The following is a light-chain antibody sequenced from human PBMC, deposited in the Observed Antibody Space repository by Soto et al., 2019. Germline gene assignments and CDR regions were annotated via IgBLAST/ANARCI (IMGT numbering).Light chain of an antibody. CDR2: EAT. V-gene: IGLV2-23*01. CDR1: SSDVGTYDL. CDR3: CSFAGSNSWV. J-gene: IGLJ3*02. Sequence: QSVLTQPPSVSGAPGQRVTISCTGSSSDVGTYDLVSWYQHHPGAAPKLMIYEATRRPSGISNRFSGSKSGNTASLTISGLQAEDEADYYCCSFAGSNSWVFGGGTKLTVL.